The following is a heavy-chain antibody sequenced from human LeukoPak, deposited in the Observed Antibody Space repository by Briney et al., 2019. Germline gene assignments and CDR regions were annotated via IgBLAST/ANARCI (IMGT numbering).Heavy chain of an antibody. D-gene: IGHD1-1*01. V-gene: IGHV3-23*01. CDR2: IGGSGGST. J-gene: IGHJ4*02. CDR3: AKDLLEEEHYFDY. Sequence: PGGSLRLSCAASGFTFSSYAMSWVRQAPGKGLEWVSAIGGSGGSTYYADSVKGRFTISRDNSKNTLYLQMNSLRAEDTAVYYCAKDLLEEEHYFDYWGQGTLVTVSS. CDR1: GFTFSSYA.